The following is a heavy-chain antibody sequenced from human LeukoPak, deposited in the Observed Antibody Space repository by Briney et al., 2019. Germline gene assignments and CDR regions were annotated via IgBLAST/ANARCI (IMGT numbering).Heavy chain of an antibody. J-gene: IGHJ4*02. D-gene: IGHD3-22*01. CDR1: GGTLSSYA. V-gene: IGHV1-69*05. CDR2: IIPIFGTA. CDR3: ASPERSSGYYYEY. Sequence: SVKVSCKASGGTLSSYAINWVRQAPGQGLEWMGGIIPIFGTANYAQKFQGRVTITTDESTSTAYMELSSLRSEDTAVYYCASPERSSGYYYEYWGQGTLVTISS.